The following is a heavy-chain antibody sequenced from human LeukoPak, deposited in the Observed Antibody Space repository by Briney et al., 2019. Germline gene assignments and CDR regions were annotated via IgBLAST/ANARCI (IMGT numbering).Heavy chain of an antibody. CDR3: ARVDSSGYYSYYYYYYMDV. Sequence: GGSLRLSCAASGFTFSSYGMHWVRQAPGKGLEWVAYIRYDGSNKYYADSVKGRFTISRDNSKNMLYLQMNSLRPEDTAVYYCARVDSSGYYSYYYYYYMDVWGKGTTVTVSS. D-gene: IGHD3-22*01. J-gene: IGHJ6*03. CDR1: GFTFSSYG. CDR2: IRYDGSNK. V-gene: IGHV3-30*02.